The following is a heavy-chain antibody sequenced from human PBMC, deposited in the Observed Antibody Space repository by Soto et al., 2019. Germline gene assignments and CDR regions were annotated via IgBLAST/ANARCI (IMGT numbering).Heavy chain of an antibody. J-gene: IGHJ2*01. CDR3: ANPFPVVVPAAPFDL. CDR1: GFTLISYG. Sequence: GGSLRLSCAASGFTLISYGMHWVRQAPGKGLEWVAVISYDGSNKYYADSVKGRFTISRDNSKNTLYLQMNSLRAEDTAVYYCANPFPVVVPAAPFDLWGRGTLVTVSS. V-gene: IGHV3-30*18. D-gene: IGHD2-2*01. CDR2: ISYDGSNK.